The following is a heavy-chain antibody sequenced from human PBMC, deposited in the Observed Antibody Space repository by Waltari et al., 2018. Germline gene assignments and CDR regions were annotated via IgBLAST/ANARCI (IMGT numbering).Heavy chain of an antibody. V-gene: IGHV4-39*01. J-gene: IGHJ3*01. CDR2: RAYSGAT. CDR3: ATYIGASVGTAAFDV. Sequence: VWIGQPPGRGLEWIGARAYSGATYSSPSLKSRVTISRDTSKNQLSLKLGAVTAADTAVYYCATYIGASVGTAAFDVWGQGTMVTVSS. D-gene: IGHD5-12*01.